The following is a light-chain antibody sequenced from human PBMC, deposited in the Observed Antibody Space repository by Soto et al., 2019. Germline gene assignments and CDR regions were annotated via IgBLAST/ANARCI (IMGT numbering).Light chain of an antibody. CDR2: EVT. J-gene: IGLJ1*01. V-gene: IGLV2-14*01. CDR3: ISYTSISTYV. Sequence: QSALTQPASVSGSLGQSITISCTGTSSDVGAYDYVSWYQQHPGKAPKLMIYEVTSRPSGVSNRFSGSKSGNTASLTISGLQGEDEADYCCISYTSISTYVFGAGTKVTVL. CDR1: SSDVGAYDY.